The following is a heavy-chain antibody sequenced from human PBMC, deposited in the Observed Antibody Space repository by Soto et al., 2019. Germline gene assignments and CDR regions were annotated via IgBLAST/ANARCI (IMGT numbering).Heavy chain of an antibody. CDR2: VNPSGGHT. CDR1: GDTFTDYY. CDR3: ARGFSGYCSGGSCSSFDY. J-gene: IGHJ4*02. D-gene: IGHD2-15*01. Sequence: GASVKVSCKASGDTFTDYYIHWVRQAPGQGLEWMGTVNPSGGHTTYAQHFLGRVTMTRDTSTSTLSLELNSVTGADTAIYYCARGFSGYCSGGSCSSFDYWGQGTLVTVSS. V-gene: IGHV1-46*01.